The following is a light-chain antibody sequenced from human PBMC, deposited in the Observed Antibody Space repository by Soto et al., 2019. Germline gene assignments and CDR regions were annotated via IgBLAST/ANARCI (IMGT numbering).Light chain of an antibody. V-gene: IGLV2-14*01. J-gene: IGLJ1*01. CDR2: EVR. CDR1: SSDVGGYNY. CDR3: ASYTTRNTYF. Sequence: QSALTQPASVSASPGQSITISCTGTSSDVGGYNYVSWYQQHPGKAPKLMIYEVRNRPSGVSNRFSGSKSGNTASLTISGLQAEDEADYYCASYTTRNTYFFGTGTKLTVL.